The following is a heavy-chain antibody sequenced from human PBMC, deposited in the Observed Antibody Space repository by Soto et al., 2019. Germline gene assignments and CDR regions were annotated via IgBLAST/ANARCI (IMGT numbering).Heavy chain of an antibody. D-gene: IGHD3-22*01. Sequence: SETLSLTCTVSGGSISSGGYYWSWIRQHPGEGLEWIGYIYYSGNTYYNPSLKSRVTISLDASKNQFSLKLISVTAADTAVYYCARGYDIYDSWGQGTLVTVSS. CDR1: GGSISSGGYY. V-gene: IGHV4-31*03. J-gene: IGHJ4*02. CDR3: ARGYDIYDS. CDR2: IYYSGNT.